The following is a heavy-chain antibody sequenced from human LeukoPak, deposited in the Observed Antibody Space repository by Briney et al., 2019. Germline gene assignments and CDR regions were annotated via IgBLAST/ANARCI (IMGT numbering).Heavy chain of an antibody. CDR1: GFTFRSYV. J-gene: IGHJ4*02. Sequence: GGSLRLSCTASGFTFRSYVMSWVRQTPEKGLEWVSAITGDGGGTKHADSGKGRFTTSRDNSKNTLKMQMNSLRGEATVVYYCAKETSSGNFVTIDCWGQGALVTVSS. CDR3: AKETSSGNFVTIDC. CDR2: ITGDGGGT. V-gene: IGHV3-23*01. D-gene: IGHD1-26*01.